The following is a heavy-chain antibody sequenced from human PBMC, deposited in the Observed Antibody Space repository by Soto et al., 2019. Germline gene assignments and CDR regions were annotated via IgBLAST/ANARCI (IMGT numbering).Heavy chain of an antibody. J-gene: IGHJ5*02. V-gene: IGHV3-74*01. CDR2: INEEGTDT. Sequence: EVQLVQSGGGSVQPGGSLRLSCAASGFTFSNFWMHWVRRPPGKGLVWVSRINEEGTDTAYANSVKGRFTISRDNDKNILHLKRNSLGGEDTGTYYCVGHRRGFGWGSYGPLHWFAPWGQGTQVTVSS. CDR3: VGHRRGFGWGSYGPLHWFAP. CDR1: GFTFSNFW. D-gene: IGHD3-16*01.